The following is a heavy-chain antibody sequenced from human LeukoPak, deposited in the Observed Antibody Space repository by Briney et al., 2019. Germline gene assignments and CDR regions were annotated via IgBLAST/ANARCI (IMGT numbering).Heavy chain of an antibody. D-gene: IGHD3-22*01. CDR1: GGSISSGSYY. J-gene: IGHJ4*02. CDR3: ARGPPYYYDGGGYYYFDY. V-gene: IGHV4-61*02. CDR2: IYTSGST. Sequence: SETLSLTCTVSGGSISSGSYYWSWIRQPAGKGLEWIGRIYTSGSTNYNPSLKSRVTISVDTSRNQFPLTLTSVTAADTAVYFCARGPPYYYDGGGYYYFDYWGQGTLVTVSS.